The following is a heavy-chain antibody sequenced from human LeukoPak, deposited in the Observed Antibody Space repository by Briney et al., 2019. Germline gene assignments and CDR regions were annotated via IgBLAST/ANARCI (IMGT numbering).Heavy chain of an antibody. V-gene: IGHV4-34*01. CDR2: INHSGST. Sequence: SETLSLTCAVYGGSFSGYYWSWIRQPPGKGLEWIGEINHSGSTNYNPSLKSRVTISVDTSKNQFSLELSSVTAADTAVYYCASSSSWYGLDYWGQGTLVTVSS. J-gene: IGHJ4*02. CDR3: ASSSSWYGLDY. CDR1: GGSFSGYY. D-gene: IGHD6-13*01.